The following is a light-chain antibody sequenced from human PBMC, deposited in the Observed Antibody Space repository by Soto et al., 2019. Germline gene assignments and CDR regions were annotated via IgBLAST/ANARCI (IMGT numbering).Light chain of an antibody. CDR2: GAS. V-gene: IGKV3-20*01. CDR3: QQYGSSPTWT. J-gene: IGKJ1*01. Sequence: EIVLTQSPCSLSLSPGDRATLSCMSIQSLVNTYVAWYQQKPGQAPRLLIYGASSRATGIPDRFSGSGSGTDFTLTISRLEPEDFAVYYCQQYGSSPTWTFGQGTKVDIK. CDR1: QSLVNTY.